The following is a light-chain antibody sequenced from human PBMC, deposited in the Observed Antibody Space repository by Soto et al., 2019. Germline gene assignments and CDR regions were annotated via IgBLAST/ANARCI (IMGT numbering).Light chain of an antibody. CDR3: QQYNNWPSALT. Sequence: EIVMTQSPATLSVSPGERATLSCRASQSVSSNLAWYQQKPCQAPRLLIYGASPRATGIPARFSGSGSGTEFTLTISSLQSEDFAVYYCQQYNNWPSALTFGGGTKVEIK. CDR1: QSVSSN. J-gene: IGKJ4*01. CDR2: GAS. V-gene: IGKV3-15*01.